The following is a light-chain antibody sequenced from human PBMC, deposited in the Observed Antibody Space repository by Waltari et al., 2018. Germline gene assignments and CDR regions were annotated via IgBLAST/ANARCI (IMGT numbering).Light chain of an antibody. J-gene: IGLJ3*02. Sequence: QSVLTQPPSVSGTPGQRISISCSGGNSNIGSNHVFWYQQLPGAAPKLLIYRTHERPSGVPDRFSGSKSGTSASLAISGLQSGDEGDYYCAAWDDNLSGPWVFGGGTKLTVL. V-gene: IGLV1-47*01. CDR1: NSNIGSNH. CDR3: AAWDDNLSGPWV. CDR2: RTH.